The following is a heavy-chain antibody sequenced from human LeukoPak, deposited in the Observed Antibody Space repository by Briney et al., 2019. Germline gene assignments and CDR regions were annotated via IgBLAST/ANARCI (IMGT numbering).Heavy chain of an antibody. Sequence: GATVKISCKASEYTFTDYYMHWVQQAPGKGPEWMGRVDPEDGETIYAEKFQGRVTITADTSTDTAYMELSSLRSEDTAVYYCATEALQGLHYWGQGTLVTVSS. CDR3: ATEALQGLHY. CDR2: VDPEDGET. V-gene: IGHV1-69-2*01. CDR1: EYTFTDYY. D-gene: IGHD6-19*01. J-gene: IGHJ4*02.